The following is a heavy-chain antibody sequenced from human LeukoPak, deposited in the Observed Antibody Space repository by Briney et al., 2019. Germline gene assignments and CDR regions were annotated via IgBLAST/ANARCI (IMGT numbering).Heavy chain of an antibody. CDR1: GFTFSSYG. CDR2: ISYDGSNK. V-gene: IGHV3-30*03. Sequence: GGSLRLSCAASGFTFSSYGMHWVRQAPGKGLEWVAVISYDGSNKYYADSVKGRFTISRDNSKNTLYLQMNSLRAEDTAVYYCARKVYSGSYLNWFDPWGQGTLVTVSS. J-gene: IGHJ5*02. CDR3: ARKVYSGSYLNWFDP. D-gene: IGHD1-26*01.